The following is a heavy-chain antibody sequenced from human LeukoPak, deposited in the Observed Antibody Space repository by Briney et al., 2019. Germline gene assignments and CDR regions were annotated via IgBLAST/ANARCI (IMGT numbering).Heavy chain of an antibody. V-gene: IGHV3-23*01. J-gene: IGHJ2*01. Sequence: GGSLRLSCAASGFTFSSYAMSWVRQAPGEGLEWVSAVSGNGAGTFYTDSVKGRFTISRDNSRHTLYLQMDSLRAEDTAVYYCAKVWADYDFWSAYYWYFDLWGRGTLVTVSS. CDR1: GFTFSSYA. CDR3: AKVWADYDFWSAYYWYFDL. D-gene: IGHD3-3*01. CDR2: VSGNGAGT.